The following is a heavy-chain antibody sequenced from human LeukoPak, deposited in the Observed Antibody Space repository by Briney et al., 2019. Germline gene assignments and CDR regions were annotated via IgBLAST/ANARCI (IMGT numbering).Heavy chain of an antibody. J-gene: IGHJ4*01. CDR1: GGSISSSSYY. CDR3: ARLVLGGDIVVGPAAMSYFDY. CDR2: IYYSGST. D-gene: IGHD2-2*01. Sequence: SETLSLTCTVSGGSISSSSYYWGWIRQPPGKGLEWIGSIYYSGSTYYNPSLKSRVTISVDTSKNQFSLKLSSVTAADTAVYYCARLVLGGDIVVGPAAMSYFDYWGQGTLGTGPS. V-gene: IGHV4-39*01.